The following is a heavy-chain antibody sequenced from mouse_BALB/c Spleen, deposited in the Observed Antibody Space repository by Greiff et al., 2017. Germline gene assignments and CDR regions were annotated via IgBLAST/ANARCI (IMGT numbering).Heavy chain of an antibody. J-gene: IGHJ3*01. Sequence: EVQLQESGPGLVKPSQSLSLTCTVTGYSITSDYAWNWIRQFPGNKLEWMGYISYSGSTSYNPSLKSRISITRDTSKNQFFLQLNSVTTEDTATYYCASTTVVAEAYWGQGTLVTVS. CDR3: ASTTVVAEAY. CDR2: ISYSGST. CDR1: GYSITSDYA. V-gene: IGHV3-2*02. D-gene: IGHD1-1*01.